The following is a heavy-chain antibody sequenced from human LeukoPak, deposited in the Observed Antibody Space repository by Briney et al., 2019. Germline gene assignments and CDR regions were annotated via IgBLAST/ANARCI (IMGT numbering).Heavy chain of an antibody. CDR1: GGSISSYY. Sequence: PSETLSLTCTVSGGSISSYYWSWIRQPPGKGLEWIGYIYYSGSTNYNPSLKSRVTISVDTSKNQFSLKLSSVTAADTAVYYCARGSHFSSAYYYDSSGLLFDYWGQGTLVTVSS. CDR2: IYYSGST. J-gene: IGHJ4*02. CDR3: ARGSHFSSAYYYDSSGLLFDY. D-gene: IGHD3-22*01. V-gene: IGHV4-59*01.